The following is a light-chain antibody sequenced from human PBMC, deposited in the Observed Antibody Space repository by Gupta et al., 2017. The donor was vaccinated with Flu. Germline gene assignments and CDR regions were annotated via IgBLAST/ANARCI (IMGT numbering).Light chain of an antibody. CDR3: QQYNSYPYT. CDR1: QSISTW. CDR2: KAS. J-gene: IGKJ2*01. V-gene: IGKV1-5*03. Sequence: PSTLSASVGDRVTITCRASQSISTWLAWYQQKPGKAPKLLIYKASSLESGVPSRFSGSGSGTEFTLTISSLQPDDFATYYCQQYNSYPYTFGQGTKLEIK.